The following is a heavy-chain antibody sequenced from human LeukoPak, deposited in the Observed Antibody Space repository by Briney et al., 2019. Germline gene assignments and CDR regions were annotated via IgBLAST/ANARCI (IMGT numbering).Heavy chain of an antibody. V-gene: IGHV4-59*11. CDR1: SVSISSHY. CDR2: IYYSGST. Sequence: ERSETLSLTCTLCSVSISSHYGSWLRQPPEEGREWIGYIYYSGSTNYNPSLKSRVTISVDTSKNQFSLKLSSVAAADTAVYYCARSVGGDYIDYWGQGTLVTVSS. J-gene: IGHJ4*02. D-gene: IGHD2-2*01. CDR3: ARSVGGDYIDY.